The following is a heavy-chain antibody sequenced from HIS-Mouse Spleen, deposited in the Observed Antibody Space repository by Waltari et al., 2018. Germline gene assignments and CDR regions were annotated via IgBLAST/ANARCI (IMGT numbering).Heavy chain of an antibody. D-gene: IGHD6-19*01. Sequence: QVTLRESGPALVKPTQTLTLTCTFSGFSLSTSGMCVSWIRQPPGKALEWLARIDVDDDKYYSTSLKTRLTISRHTSKNQVVLTMTNMDPLDTATYYCARIAEGYTSGWYAFDYWGQGTLVTVSS. CDR2: IDVDDDK. V-gene: IGHV2-70*15. J-gene: IGHJ4*02. CDR1: GFSLSTSGMC. CDR3: ARIAEGYTSGWYAFDY.